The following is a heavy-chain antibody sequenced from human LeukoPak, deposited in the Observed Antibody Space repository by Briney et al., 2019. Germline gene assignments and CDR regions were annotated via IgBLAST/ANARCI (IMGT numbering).Heavy chain of an antibody. D-gene: IGHD3-10*01. Sequence: PSETLSLTCTVSGGSISSSSYYWGWIRQPPGKGLEWIGSIYYSGSTYYNPSLKSRVTISVDTSKNQFSLKLSSVTAADTAVYYCARRSGQYNWFDPWAREPWSPSPQ. CDR3: ARRSGQYNWFDP. V-gene: IGHV4-39*01. CDR2: IYYSGST. J-gene: IGHJ5*02. CDR1: GGSISSSSYY.